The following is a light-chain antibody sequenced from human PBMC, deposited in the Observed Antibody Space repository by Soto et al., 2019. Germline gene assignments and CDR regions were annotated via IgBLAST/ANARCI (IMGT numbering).Light chain of an antibody. CDR1: QSVSSSY. J-gene: IGKJ1*01. V-gene: IGKV3-20*01. Sequence: ESALKHYQGTLSLSPGDRATLSCRAIQSVSSSYLAWYQQKPGQAPRLLIYGASSRATGIPDRFSGSGSGTDFTLTISSLEPEDFAVYYCRQYGSSPAWTFGQGTNLDI. CDR2: GAS. CDR3: RQYGSSPAWT.